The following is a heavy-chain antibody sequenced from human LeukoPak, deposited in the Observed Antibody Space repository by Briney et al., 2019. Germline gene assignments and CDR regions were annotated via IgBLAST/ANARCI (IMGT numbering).Heavy chain of an antibody. J-gene: IGHJ4*02. CDR2: IYYTGTT. D-gene: IGHD3-10*02. V-gene: IGHV4-59*01. Sequence: SETLSLTCIVSGGSISSYYWNWIRQPPGKGLEGLGYIYYTGTTTYNPSLKSRVNMSLDTSKNRFYLRLSSVTAADTAVYYCARDNYVYPRLFDYWGQGILVTVSS. CDR1: GGSISSYY. CDR3: ARDNYVYPRLFDY.